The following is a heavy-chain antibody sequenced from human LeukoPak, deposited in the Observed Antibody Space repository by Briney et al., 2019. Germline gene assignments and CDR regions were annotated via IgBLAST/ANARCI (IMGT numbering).Heavy chain of an antibody. V-gene: IGHV4-34*01. CDR3: ARSPGGYSYGFRKNWFDP. Sequence: WETLSLTCAVYGFSFSGYSLSWIRQPPGKGLEWVGDINHSGSTNYNPSRKSRVTISVDTSKNQFSLKLSSVTAAETAVYYCARSPGGYSYGFRKNWFDPWGQGTLVTVSS. D-gene: IGHD5-18*01. CDR1: GFSFSGYS. CDR2: INHSGST. J-gene: IGHJ5*02.